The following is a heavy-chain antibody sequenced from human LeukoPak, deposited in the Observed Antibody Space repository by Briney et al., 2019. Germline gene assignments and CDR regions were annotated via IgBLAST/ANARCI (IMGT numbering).Heavy chain of an antibody. V-gene: IGHV5-10-1*01. J-gene: IGHJ4*02. Sequence: GESLKISCKRSGYTFTTYWISWVRQMPGKGLEWMGKINPSDSYTNYSPSFQGHVTMSADKSISTAYLQWSSLKASDTAMYYCARLSYYYILLGYAQDYWGQGTLVTVSS. D-gene: IGHD3-9*01. CDR3: ARLSYYYILLGYAQDY. CDR2: INPSDSYT. CDR1: GYTFTTYW.